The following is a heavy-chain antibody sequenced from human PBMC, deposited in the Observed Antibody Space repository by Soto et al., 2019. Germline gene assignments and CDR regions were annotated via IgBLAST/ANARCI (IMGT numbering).Heavy chain of an antibody. V-gene: IGHV4-34*01. CDR2: INHSGST. CDR3: ARDKITGLFDY. D-gene: IGHD2-8*02. Sequence: PSETLSLTCAVYGGSFSGYYWTWIRQPPGTGLEWIGEINHSGSTNYNPSLKSRVTISVDASKNQFSLKLTSVTAADTAVYYCARDKITGLFDYWGQGTLVTVSS. CDR1: GGSFSGYY. J-gene: IGHJ4*02.